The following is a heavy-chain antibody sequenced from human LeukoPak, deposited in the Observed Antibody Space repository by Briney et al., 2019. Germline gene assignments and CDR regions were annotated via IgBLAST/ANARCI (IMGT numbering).Heavy chain of an antibody. V-gene: IGHV4-4*07. CDR2: IYTSGST. D-gene: IGHD3-10*01. CDR3: ARDRGDYGSGSYLGH. Sequence: SETLSLTCTVSGGSISSYYWSWIRQPAGKGLEWIGRIYTSGSTNYNPSLKSRITMSVDTSKNQFSLKLSSVSAADTAVYYCARDRGDYGSGSYLGHWGQGTPVTVSS. CDR1: GGSISSYY. J-gene: IGHJ4*02.